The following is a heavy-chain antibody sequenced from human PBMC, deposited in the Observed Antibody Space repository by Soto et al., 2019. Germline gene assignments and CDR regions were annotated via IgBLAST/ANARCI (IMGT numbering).Heavy chain of an antibody. CDR2: IYHSRST. V-gene: IGHV4-59*08. J-gene: IGHJ5*02. CDR3: ARHMGVGYCSGGSCYNWFDP. CDR1: GGSISRYY. D-gene: IGHD2-15*01. Sequence: QVQLQESGPGLVKPSETLSLTCTVSGGSISRYYWSWIRQPPGKGLAWIGYIYHSRSTNYNPSLRSRVTISVDTSKNQFSLKLSSVTAADTAVYYCARHMGVGYCSGGSCYNWFDPCGQGTLVPVSS.